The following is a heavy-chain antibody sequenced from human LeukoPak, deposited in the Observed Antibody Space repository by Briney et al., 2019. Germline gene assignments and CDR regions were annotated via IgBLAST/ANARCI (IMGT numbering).Heavy chain of an antibody. CDR3: ARSRRGSGYEIPPRAFDI. CDR2: IIPILGIA. V-gene: IGHV1-69*04. CDR1: GYTFTSYG. J-gene: IGHJ3*02. D-gene: IGHD5-12*01. Sequence: GASVKVSCKASGYTFTSYGISWVRQAPGQGLEWMGRIIPILGIANYAQKFQGRVTITADKSTSTAYMELSSLRSEDTAVYYCARSRRGSGYEIPPRAFDIWGQGTMVTVSS.